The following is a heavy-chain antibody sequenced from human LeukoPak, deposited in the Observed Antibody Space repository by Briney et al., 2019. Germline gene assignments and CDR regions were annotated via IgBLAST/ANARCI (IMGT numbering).Heavy chain of an antibody. CDR1: GGSFSGYY. V-gene: IGHV3-11*04. D-gene: IGHD3-10*02. Sequence: LSLTCAVYGGSFSGYYWSWIRQPPGKGLEWVSYISSSGSTIYYADSVKGRFTISRDNAKNSLYPQMNSLRAEDTAVYYCAELGITMIGGVWGKGTTVTISS. J-gene: IGHJ6*04. CDR3: AELGITMIGGV. CDR2: ISSSGSTI.